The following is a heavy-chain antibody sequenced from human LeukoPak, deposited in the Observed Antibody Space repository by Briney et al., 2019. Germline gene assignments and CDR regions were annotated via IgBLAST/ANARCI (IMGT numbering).Heavy chain of an antibody. Sequence: GRSLRLSCAASGFTFSSYGMHWVRQAPGKGLEWVAVISYDGSNKYYADSVKGRFTISRDNSKNTLYLQMNSLRAEDTAVYYCAKGKRTYYYDSSGYYCDYWGQGTLVTASS. J-gene: IGHJ4*02. CDR2: ISYDGSNK. CDR3: AKGKRTYYYDSSGYYCDY. V-gene: IGHV3-30*18. CDR1: GFTFSSYG. D-gene: IGHD3-22*01.